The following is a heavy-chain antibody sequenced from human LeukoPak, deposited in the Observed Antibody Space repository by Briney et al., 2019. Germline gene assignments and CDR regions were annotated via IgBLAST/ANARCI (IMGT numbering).Heavy chain of an antibody. CDR3: ARAFCIGATCYSMDY. Sequence: GGSLRLSCAASGFTFSSYAMHWVRLAPGKGLEWVAVISSDGSNKYYADSVKGRFTISRDNAKNTLYLQMNSLRAEDTAVYYCARAFCIGATCYSMDYWGQGTLVTVSS. J-gene: IGHJ4*02. V-gene: IGHV3-30*04. CDR2: ISSDGSNK. D-gene: IGHD2-15*01. CDR1: GFTFSSYA.